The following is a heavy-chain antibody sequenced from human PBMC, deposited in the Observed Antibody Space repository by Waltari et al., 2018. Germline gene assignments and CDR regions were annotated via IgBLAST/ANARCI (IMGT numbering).Heavy chain of an antibody. D-gene: IGHD5-18*01. CDR1: GGPISSYS. CDR2: IYYSGST. J-gene: IGHJ4*02. V-gene: IGHV4-59*01. CDR3: ARGSYGYLFDY. Sequence: QVQLQESGPGLVKPSETLSLPCTVSGGPISSYSWSWIRQPPGKGLEWIGYIYYSGSTNYNPSLKSRVTISVDTSKNQFSLKLSSVTAADTAVYYCARGSYGYLFDYWGQGTLVTVSS.